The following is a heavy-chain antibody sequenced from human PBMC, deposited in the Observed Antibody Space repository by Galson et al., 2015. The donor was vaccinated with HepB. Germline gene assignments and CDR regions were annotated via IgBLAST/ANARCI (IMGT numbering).Heavy chain of an antibody. CDR3: AKIRHCSTSCYIAPWGAFDI. V-gene: IGHV3-23*01. J-gene: IGHJ3*02. D-gene: IGHD2-2*02. Sequence: SLRLSCAASGFTFSSYAMSWVRQAPGKGLEWVSAISGSGGSTYYADSVKGRFTISRDNSKNTLYLQMNSLRAEDTAVYYCAKIRHCSTSCYIAPWGAFDIWGQGTMVTVSS. CDR1: GFTFSSYA. CDR2: ISGSGGST.